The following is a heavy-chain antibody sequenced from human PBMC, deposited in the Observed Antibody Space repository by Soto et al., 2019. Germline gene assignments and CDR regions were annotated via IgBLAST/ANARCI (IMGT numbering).Heavy chain of an antibody. D-gene: IGHD3-10*01. CDR1: GYSFTSYW. Sequence: GESLKISCKGSGYSFTSYWIGWVRQMPGKGLEWMGIIYPGDSDTRYSPSFQGQVTISADKSISTAYLQWSSLKASDTAMYYCARQPFSGSYVMDGMDVWGQGTTVTVSS. CDR2: IYPGDSDT. J-gene: IGHJ6*02. CDR3: ARQPFSGSYVMDGMDV. V-gene: IGHV5-51*01.